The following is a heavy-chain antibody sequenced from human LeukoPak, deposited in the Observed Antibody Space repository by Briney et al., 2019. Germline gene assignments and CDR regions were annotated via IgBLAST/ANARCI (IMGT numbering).Heavy chain of an antibody. Sequence: PGGSLRLSCAASGFTFSSYGMHWVRQAPGKGLEWVVFIRYDGSNKYYADSVKGRFTISRDNAKNTLYLQMNSLRAEDTAVYYCARVITPDIRAPLDYWGQGTLVTVSS. D-gene: IGHD3-22*01. J-gene: IGHJ4*02. CDR1: GFTFSSYG. V-gene: IGHV3-30*02. CDR2: IRYDGSNK. CDR3: ARVITPDIRAPLDY.